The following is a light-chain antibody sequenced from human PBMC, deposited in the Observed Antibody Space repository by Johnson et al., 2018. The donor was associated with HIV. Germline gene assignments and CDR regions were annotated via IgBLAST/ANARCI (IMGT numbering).Light chain of an antibody. CDR3: GTWDSSLSAYV. CDR1: SSNIGRNY. Sequence: QSVLTQPPSVSVAPGQKVTISCSGSSSNIGRNYVSWYQQLPGTAPKLLIFDNNKRPSGIPDRFSASKSGTSATLGITGLQTGDEPDYYCGTWDSSLSAYVFGTGTKVTVL. CDR2: DNN. V-gene: IGLV1-51*01. J-gene: IGLJ1*01.